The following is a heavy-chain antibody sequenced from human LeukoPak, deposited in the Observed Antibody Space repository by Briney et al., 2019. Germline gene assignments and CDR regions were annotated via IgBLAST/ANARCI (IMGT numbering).Heavy chain of an antibody. CDR3: AKDHDSSGWYREAHYSYGMDV. CDR1: GFTFSSYG. D-gene: IGHD6-19*01. CDR2: ISYDGSNK. V-gene: IGHV3-30*18. Sequence: GGPLRLSCAASGFTFSSYGMHWVRQAPGKGLEWVAVISYDGSNKYYADSVKGRFTISRDNSTTTLYLQMNRLRAEDTAVYYCAKDHDSSGWYREAHYSYGMDVWGQGTTVTVSS. J-gene: IGHJ6*02.